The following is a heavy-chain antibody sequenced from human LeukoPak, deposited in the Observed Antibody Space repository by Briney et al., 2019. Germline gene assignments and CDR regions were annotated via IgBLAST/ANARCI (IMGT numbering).Heavy chain of an antibody. CDR3: ARERVRPNWFDP. D-gene: IGHD4/OR15-4a*01. V-gene: IGHV1-3*01. CDR2: INAGNGNT. Sequence: ASVKVSCKASGYTFTSYAMHWVRQAPGQRPEWMGWINAGNGNTKYSQKFQGRVTITRDTSASTAYMELSSLRSEDTAVYYCARERVRPNWFDPWGQGALVTVSS. CDR1: GYTFTSYA. J-gene: IGHJ5*02.